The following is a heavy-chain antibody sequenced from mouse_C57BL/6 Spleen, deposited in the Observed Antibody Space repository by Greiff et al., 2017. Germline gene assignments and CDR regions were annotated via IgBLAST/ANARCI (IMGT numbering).Heavy chain of an antibody. Sequence: EVKLVESGPGLVKPSQSLSLTCSVTGYSITSGYYWNWIRQFPGNKLEWMGYISYDGSNNYNPSLKNRISITRDTSKNQFFLKLNSVTTEDTATYYCARDGGYEYFDVWGTGTTVTVSS. J-gene: IGHJ1*03. CDR3: ARDGGYEYFDV. CDR1: GYSITSGYY. D-gene: IGHD2-2*01. CDR2: ISYDGSN. V-gene: IGHV3-6*01.